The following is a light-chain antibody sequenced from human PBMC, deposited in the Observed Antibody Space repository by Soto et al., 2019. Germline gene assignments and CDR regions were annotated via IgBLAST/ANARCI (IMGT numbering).Light chain of an antibody. Sequence: QSVLTQPASVSGSPGQSITISCTGTSSDVGGYNYVSWYQQHPGKAPKFMIYDVSNRPSGVSTRFSGSKSGNTASLTISGLQAADEADYYCNSYTTSNTRQIVFGTGTKVTVL. CDR1: SSDVGGYNY. V-gene: IGLV2-14*01. J-gene: IGLJ1*01. CDR3: NSYTTSNTRQIV. CDR2: DVS.